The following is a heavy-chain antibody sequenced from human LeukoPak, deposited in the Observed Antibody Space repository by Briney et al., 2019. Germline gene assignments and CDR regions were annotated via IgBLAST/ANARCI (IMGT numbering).Heavy chain of an antibody. CDR2: ISGSGGST. V-gene: IGHV3-23*01. D-gene: IGHD3-10*01. J-gene: IGHJ6*04. CDR3: ATGSSSPYYYYGMDV. Sequence: QPGGSLRLSCAASGFTFSSYAMSWVRQAPGKGLEWVSAISGSGGSTYYADSVKGRFTISRDNSKNTLYLQMNSLRAEDTAVYYCATGSSSPYYYYGMDVWGKGTSVTVSS. CDR1: GFTFSSYA.